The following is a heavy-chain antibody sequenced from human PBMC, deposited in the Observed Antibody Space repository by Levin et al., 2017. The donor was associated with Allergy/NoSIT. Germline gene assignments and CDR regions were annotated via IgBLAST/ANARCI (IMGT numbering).Heavy chain of an antibody. CDR1: GFTFSNYG. CDR3: AAKVFDY. J-gene: IGHJ4*02. V-gene: IGHV3-23*01. CDR2: ISGTAGGT. Sequence: GGSLRLSCAASGFTFSNYGMNWVRQAPGKGLEWVSLISGTAGGTYYADSVKGRFTVSRDNSNNMLYLHMTRLRAEDTAVYFCAAKVFDYWGPGTLVTVSS.